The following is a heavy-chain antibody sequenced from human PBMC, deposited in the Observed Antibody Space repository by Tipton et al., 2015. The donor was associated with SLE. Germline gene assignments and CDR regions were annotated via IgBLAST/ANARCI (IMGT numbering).Heavy chain of an antibody. CDR1: GGSISSYY. CDR3: AREGGLYSSSSVDAFDI. Sequence: TLSLTCTVSGGSISSYYWSWIRQPAGKGLEWIGRIYTSGSTNYNPSLKSRVTMSVDTSKNQFSLKLSSVTAADTAVDYCAREGGLYSSSSVDAFDIWGQGTMVTVSS. D-gene: IGHD6-6*01. V-gene: IGHV4-4*07. J-gene: IGHJ3*02. CDR2: IYTSGST.